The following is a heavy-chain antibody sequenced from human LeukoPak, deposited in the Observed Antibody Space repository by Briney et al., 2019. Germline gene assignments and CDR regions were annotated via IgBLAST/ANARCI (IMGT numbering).Heavy chain of an antibody. CDR2: IYSSGTT. CDR1: GGSISSSSYY. Sequence: SETLSLTCTVSGGSISSSSYYWGWIRQPAGKGLEWIGRIYSSGTTNYNASLMSRVTMSLDKSKSQFFLNLTSVTAADTAVYYCARGRVDIAMGFDYWGQGSLVIVSS. J-gene: IGHJ4*02. D-gene: IGHD5-18*01. V-gene: IGHV4-61*05. CDR3: ARGRVDIAMGFDY.